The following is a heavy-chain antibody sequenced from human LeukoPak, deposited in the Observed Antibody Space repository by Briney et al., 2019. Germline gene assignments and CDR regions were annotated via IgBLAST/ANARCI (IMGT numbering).Heavy chain of an antibody. CDR2: ISWNSGSI. V-gene: IGHV3-9*01. J-gene: IGHJ6*02. Sequence: WIRQPPGKGLEWVSGISWNSGSIGYADSVKGRFTISRDNAKNSLYLQMNSLRAEDTALYYCAKDMGTWIQLTYGMDVWGQGNLVTVSS. D-gene: IGHD5-18*01. CDR3: AKDMGTWIQLTYGMDV.